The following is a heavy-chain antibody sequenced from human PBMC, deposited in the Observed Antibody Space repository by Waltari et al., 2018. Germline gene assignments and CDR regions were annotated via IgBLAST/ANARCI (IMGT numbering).Heavy chain of an antibody. CDR1: GGSISSYY. CDR3: ARGGLGFGVQGVKFTPYFDY. Sequence: QVQLQESGPGLVKPSETLSLTCTVSGGSISSYYWSWIRQPPGKGLEWIGYIYYSGSTNYNPSLKSRVTISVDTSKNQFSLKLRSDDTAVYYCARGGLGFGVQGVKFTPYFDYWGQGTLVTVSS. V-gene: IGHV4-59*01. J-gene: IGHJ4*02. D-gene: IGHD3-10*01. CDR2: IYYSGST.